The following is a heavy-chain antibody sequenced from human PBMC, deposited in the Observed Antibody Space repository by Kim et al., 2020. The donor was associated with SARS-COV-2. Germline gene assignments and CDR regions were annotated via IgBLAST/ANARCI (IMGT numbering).Heavy chain of an antibody. Sequence: TNYNPSLKSRVTISVDKSKNQFSLKLSSVTAADTAVYYCARAARTAIFDYWGQGTLVTVSS. J-gene: IGHJ4*02. CDR3: ARAARTAIFDY. V-gene: IGHV4-4*02. CDR2: T. D-gene: IGHD6-6*01.